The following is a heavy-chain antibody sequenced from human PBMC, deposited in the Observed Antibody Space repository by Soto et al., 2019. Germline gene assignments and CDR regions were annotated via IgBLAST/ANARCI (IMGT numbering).Heavy chain of an antibody. Sequence: SVKVSCKASGFTFTSSGVQWVRQARGQRLEWIGWIVVGRGNTDYGQKFQERVTITRDLATSTAYMELSSLRSEDTAVYYCARGLSIAAHRDLSWFDPWGQGTLVTVSS. CDR2: IVVGRGNT. CDR1: GFTFTSSG. V-gene: IGHV1-58*01. CDR3: ARGLSIAAHRDLSWFDP. J-gene: IGHJ5*02. D-gene: IGHD6-6*01.